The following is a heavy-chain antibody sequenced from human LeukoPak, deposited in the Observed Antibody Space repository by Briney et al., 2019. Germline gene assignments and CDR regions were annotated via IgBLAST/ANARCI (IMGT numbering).Heavy chain of an antibody. CDR1: GGTFSSYA. J-gene: IGHJ6*02. Sequence: GASVKASCKASGGTFSSYAISWVRQAPGQGLEWMGRIIPILGIANYAQKFQGRVTITADKSTSTAYMELSSLRSEDTAVYYCARLVGDADGAPDYYGMDVWGQGTTVTVSS. V-gene: IGHV1-69*04. D-gene: IGHD1-26*01. CDR2: IIPILGIA. CDR3: ARLVGDADGAPDYYGMDV.